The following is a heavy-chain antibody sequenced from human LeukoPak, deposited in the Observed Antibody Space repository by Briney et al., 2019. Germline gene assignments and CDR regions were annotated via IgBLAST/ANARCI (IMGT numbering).Heavy chain of an antibody. CDR2: VDPEDGET. J-gene: IGHJ4*02. V-gene: IGHV1-69-2*01. D-gene: IGHD1-26*01. CDR1: GYTFTDYY. CDR3: ATGGGSYQFDY. Sequence: GASVKVSCKASGYTFTDYYMHWVQQAPGKGLEWMGRVDPEDGETIYAEKFQGRVTITADTSTDTAYMELSSLRSEDTAVYYCATGGGSYQFDYWGQGTLVTVPS.